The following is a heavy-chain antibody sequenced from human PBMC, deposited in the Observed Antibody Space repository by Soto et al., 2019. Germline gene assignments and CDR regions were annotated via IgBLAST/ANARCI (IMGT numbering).Heavy chain of an antibody. J-gene: IGHJ5*02. Sequence: EMQLVESGGGLVKPGESVRLSCAASAFTLSTYSMNWVRQAPGKGLEWVSSISSSSSHIYYADSVKGRFTISRDNAKNSLSLQMNSLRAEDTAVYYCARDASGSMTMVTTRPDLWGQGTLVTVSP. CDR3: ARDASGSMTMVTTRPDL. CDR2: ISSSSSHI. D-gene: IGHD4-17*01. CDR1: AFTLSTYS. V-gene: IGHV3-21*01.